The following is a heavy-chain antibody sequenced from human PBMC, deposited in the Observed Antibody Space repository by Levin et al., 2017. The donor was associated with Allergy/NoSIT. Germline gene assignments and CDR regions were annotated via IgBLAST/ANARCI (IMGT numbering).Heavy chain of an antibody. V-gene: IGHV4-39*07. CDR1: GGSISSSSYY. Sequence: NPSETLSLTCTVSGGSISSSSYYWGWIRQPPGTGLEWIGSIYYSGSTYYNPSLKSRVTISVDTSKNQFSLKLSSVTAADTAVYYCARVPKGYYYGSGPYYYGMDVWGQGTTVTVSS. D-gene: IGHD3-10*01. J-gene: IGHJ6*02. CDR2: IYYSGST. CDR3: ARVPKGYYYGSGPYYYGMDV.